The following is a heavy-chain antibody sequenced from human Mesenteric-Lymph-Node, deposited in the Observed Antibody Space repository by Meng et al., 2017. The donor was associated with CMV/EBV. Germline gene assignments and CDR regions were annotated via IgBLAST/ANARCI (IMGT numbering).Heavy chain of an antibody. CDR1: GGSISSSNW. CDR3: AGGSGYYSDAFDV. D-gene: IGHD3-22*01. Sequence: AVSGGSISSSNWWSWVRQPPGKGLEWIGEIYHSGSTNYNPSLKSRVTISVDKSKNQFSLKLSSVTAADTAMYYCAGGSGYYSDAFDVWGQGTMVTVSS. CDR2: IYHSGST. V-gene: IGHV4-4*02. J-gene: IGHJ3*01.